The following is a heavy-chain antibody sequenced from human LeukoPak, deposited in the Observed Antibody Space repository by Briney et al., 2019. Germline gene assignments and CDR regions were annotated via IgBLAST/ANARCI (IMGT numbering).Heavy chain of an antibody. J-gene: IGHJ1*01. CDR1: GFRFSNPG. D-gene: IGHD2-2*01. CDR3: ARVGGLTANTMYYAQ. Sequence: GGCLRLSCAASGFRFSNPGMIWVRPAPGKWLGWVSYIRPRSGTKNYADPVKDRVTTSRDDAKNSVYLQMNSLRAEDTAVYYCARVGGLTANTMYYAQWGQGTLVTVSS. CDR2: IRPRSGTK. V-gene: IGHV3-48*01.